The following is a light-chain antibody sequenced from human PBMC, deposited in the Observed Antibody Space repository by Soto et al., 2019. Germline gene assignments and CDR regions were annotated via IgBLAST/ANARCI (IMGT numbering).Light chain of an antibody. CDR2: GAS. CDR3: QQYINWT. Sequence: EIVMTQSPVTLSVSPGERATLSCRASHDIRSDLAWYQQKLGQAPRLLMYGASIRATGIPARFSGSGSGTDFTLTISSLQSEDLAVYYCQQYINWTFGQGTKLEIK. CDR1: HDIRSD. V-gene: IGKV3-15*01. J-gene: IGKJ1*01.